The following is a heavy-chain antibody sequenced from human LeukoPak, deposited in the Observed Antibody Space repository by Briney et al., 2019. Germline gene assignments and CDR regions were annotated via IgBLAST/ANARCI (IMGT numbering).Heavy chain of an antibody. J-gene: IGHJ3*02. D-gene: IGHD5-12*01. V-gene: IGHV1-69*13. CDR3: ARDQGGYDVGGGDDAFDI. CDR1: GGTFSSYA. CDR2: IIPIFGTA. Sequence: SVKVSCKASGGTFSSYAISWVRQAPGQGLEWMGGIIPIFGTANYAQKFQGGVTITADESTSTAYMELSSLRSEDTAVYYCARDQGGYDVGGGDDAFDIWGQGTMVTVSS.